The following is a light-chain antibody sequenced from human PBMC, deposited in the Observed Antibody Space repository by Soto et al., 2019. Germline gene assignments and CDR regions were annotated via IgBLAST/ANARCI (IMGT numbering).Light chain of an antibody. CDR1: SSNIGAGYD. CDR2: GNS. CDR3: QSYDSSLSAWV. V-gene: IGLV1-40*01. Sequence: QSVLTQPPSVSGAPGQMVTISCTDSSSNIGAGYDVHWYQQLPGTAPKLLIYGNSNRPSGVPDRFSGSKSGTSASLAITGLQAEDEADYYCQSYDSSLSAWVFGGGTQLTVL. J-gene: IGLJ3*02.